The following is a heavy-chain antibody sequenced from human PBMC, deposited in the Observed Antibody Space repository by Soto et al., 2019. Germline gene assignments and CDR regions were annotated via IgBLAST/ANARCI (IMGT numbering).Heavy chain of an antibody. CDR1: GFTFSSFG. CDR3: ARAPGFRWSYFDY. V-gene: IGHV3-30*03. Sequence: GGSLRLSCAASGFTFSSFGMHWVRQAPGKGLEWVAAISFDGNAEYYAGSVKGRFTISRDNSKNTLYLQMNSLRAEDTAVYYCARAPGFRWSYFDYWGQGTLVTVSS. D-gene: IGHD2-15*01. J-gene: IGHJ4*02. CDR2: ISFDGNAE.